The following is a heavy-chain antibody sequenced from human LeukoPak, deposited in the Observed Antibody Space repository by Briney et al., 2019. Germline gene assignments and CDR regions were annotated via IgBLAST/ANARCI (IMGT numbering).Heavy chain of an antibody. V-gene: IGHV3-33*01. CDR1: GFTFSSYG. D-gene: IGHD5-18*01. CDR2: IWNDGSNK. Sequence: GALRLSCAASGFTFSSYGMHWVRQAPGKGLEWVAIIWNDGSNKYYADSVKGRFTISRGNSKNTLYLQMNSLRAEDTAVYYCGRVGRIQYFDFWGQGTLVSVSS. J-gene: IGHJ4*02. CDR3: GRVGRIQYFDF.